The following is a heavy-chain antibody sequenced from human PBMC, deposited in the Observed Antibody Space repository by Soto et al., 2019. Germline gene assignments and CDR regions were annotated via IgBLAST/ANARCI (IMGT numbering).Heavy chain of an antibody. CDR1: GCSLSGYY. J-gene: IGHJ6*03. CDR3: ARVSGYYRKNPIQKKYNYNYMDV. D-gene: IGHD3-22*01. Sequence: SETLSLTCTVSGCSLSGYYWSWVREPPGKGLEWVGFVSDTGNTKYNPSLTSRATISIEKSRNQLSLNLNSVTTADTAVYYCARVSGYYRKNPIQKKYNYNYMDVWGKGTTVTVSS. CDR2: VSDTGNT. V-gene: IGHV4-59*01.